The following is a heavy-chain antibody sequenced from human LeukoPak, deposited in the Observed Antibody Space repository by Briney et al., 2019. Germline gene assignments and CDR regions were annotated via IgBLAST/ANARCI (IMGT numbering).Heavy chain of an antibody. V-gene: IGHV3-48*01. J-gene: IGHJ4*02. CDR1: GFTFSSYG. D-gene: IGHD3-22*01. CDR2: ISSSGSTI. Sequence: GGSLRLSCAASGFTFSSYGMHWVRQAPGKGLEWVSYISSSGSTIYYADSVKGRFTVSRDNAKKSLYLQMNSLRAEDTAVYYCARDYDSSGRAFDYWGQGTLVTVSS. CDR3: ARDYDSSGRAFDY.